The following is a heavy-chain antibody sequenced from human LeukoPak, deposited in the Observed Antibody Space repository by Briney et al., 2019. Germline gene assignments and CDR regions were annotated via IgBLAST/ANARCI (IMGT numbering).Heavy chain of an antibody. CDR3: ARGSMYYYDSSGYYTDY. V-gene: IGHV3-21*01. J-gene: IGHJ4*02. D-gene: IGHD3-22*01. CDR1: GFTFSSYS. Sequence: GGSLRLSCAVSGFTFSSYSMNWVRQAPGKGLEWVSSISSSSSYIYYADSVKGRFTISRDNAKNSLYLQMNSLRAEDTAVYYCARGSMYYYDSSGYYTDYWGQGTLVTVSS. CDR2: ISSSSSYI.